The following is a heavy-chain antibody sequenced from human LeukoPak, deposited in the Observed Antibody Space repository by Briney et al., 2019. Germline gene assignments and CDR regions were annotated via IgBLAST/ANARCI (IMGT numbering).Heavy chain of an antibody. V-gene: IGHV3-23*01. CDR2: ISGSGGST. D-gene: IGHD3-9*01. J-gene: IGHJ4*02. Sequence: GGSLRLSCAASGFTFSSYSMNWVRQAPGKGLEWVSTISGSGGSTYYADSVKGRFTISRDNSKNTLYLQMNILRAEDTAVYYCAKSLPRYFDWLLFDYWGQGTLVTVSS. CDR3: AKSLPRYFDWLLFDY. CDR1: GFTFSSYS.